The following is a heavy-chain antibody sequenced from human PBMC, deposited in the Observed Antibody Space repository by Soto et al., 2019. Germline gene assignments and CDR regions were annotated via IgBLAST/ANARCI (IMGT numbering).Heavy chain of an antibody. CDR2: MNLNSGGR. CDR3: ARANGDFDY. Sequence: QVQLVQSGAEVKKPGASVKVSCKASGYTFTSYDINWVRQASGQGLEWMGWMNLNSGGRGYAQKFQGRLTMTRDTSKSTAYMELSSLRSDDTAMYYCARANGDFDYWGQGTLVTVSS. V-gene: IGHV1-8*01. D-gene: IGHD4-17*01. CDR1: GYTFTSYD. J-gene: IGHJ4*02.